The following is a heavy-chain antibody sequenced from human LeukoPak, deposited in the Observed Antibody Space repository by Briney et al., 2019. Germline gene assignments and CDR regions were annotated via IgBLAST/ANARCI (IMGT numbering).Heavy chain of an antibody. Sequence: GGSLRLSCAASGFTFSSYAMSWVRQAPGKGLEWVSAISGSGGSTYYADSVKGRFTISRDNFKNTLYLQMNSLRAEDTAVYYCAKDSLYYGSGSYLQDYWGQGTLVTVSS. CDR2: ISGSGGST. CDR1: GFTFSSYA. J-gene: IGHJ4*02. D-gene: IGHD3-10*01. V-gene: IGHV3-23*01. CDR3: AKDSLYYGSGSYLQDY.